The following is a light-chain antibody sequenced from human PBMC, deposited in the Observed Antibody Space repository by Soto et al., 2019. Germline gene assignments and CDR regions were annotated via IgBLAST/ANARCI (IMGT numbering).Light chain of an antibody. Sequence: EVVLSQSPGTLSLSPGESATLSCRASQIVNTFYLAWYQQKPGQAPRLLVYGASTRASDIEGRFSGSGSGTDFTLTIRRLEPEDFAVYYCQLYGGSPPYTFGQGTKVELK. J-gene: IGKJ2*01. V-gene: IGKV3-20*01. CDR2: GAS. CDR3: QLYGGSPPYT. CDR1: QIVNTFY.